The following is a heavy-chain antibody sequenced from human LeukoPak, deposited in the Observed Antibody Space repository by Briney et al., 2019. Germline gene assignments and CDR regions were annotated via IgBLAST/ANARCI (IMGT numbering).Heavy chain of an antibody. CDR1: GFTFSNYR. CDR3: ARARYMDV. V-gene: IGHV3-21*01. Sequence: GGSLRLSCAASGFTFSNYRMNWVRQAPGKGLEWVSSISTSSIYIYYADSLKGRFTISRDNAKNSLYLQMNSLRAEDTAVYYCARARYMDVWGKGTTVTVSS. J-gene: IGHJ6*03. CDR2: ISTSSIYI.